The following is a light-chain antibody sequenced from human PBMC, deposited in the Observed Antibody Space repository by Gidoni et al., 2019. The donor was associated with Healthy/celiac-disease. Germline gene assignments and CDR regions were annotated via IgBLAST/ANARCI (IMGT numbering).Light chain of an antibody. V-gene: IGKV3-11*01. CDR1: QSVSRE. Sequence: ATLVLVPGESATPSVRCEQSVSRELAWYQKKPGQDTRLIIYDATKRGSGIPGRFSGSGSGKDFTLTSSSLEPEDFAVYYCQQRSNWVTFGGXTKVEIK. CDR2: DAT. CDR3: QQRSNWVT. J-gene: IGKJ4*01.